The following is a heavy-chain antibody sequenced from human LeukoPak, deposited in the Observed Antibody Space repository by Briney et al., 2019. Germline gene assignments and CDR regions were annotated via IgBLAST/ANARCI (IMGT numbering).Heavy chain of an antibody. CDR3: ARDLGAGIGSLPKK. Sequence: SVKVSCRASGGTFSSYAISWVRQTPGQGLEWMGRIIPILGIANYAQKFQGRVTITADKSTSTAYMELSSLRSEDTAVYYCARDLGAGIGSLPKKWGQGTLVTVSS. CDR1: GGTFSSYA. D-gene: IGHD6-13*01. V-gene: IGHV1-69*04. J-gene: IGHJ4*02. CDR2: IIPILGIA.